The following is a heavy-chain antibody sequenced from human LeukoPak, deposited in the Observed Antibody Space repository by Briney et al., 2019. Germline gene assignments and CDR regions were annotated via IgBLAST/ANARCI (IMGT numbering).Heavy chain of an antibody. CDR3: ARSRAPPILLWFGESFMDV. D-gene: IGHD3-10*01. V-gene: IGHV1-46*01. CDR2: INPSGGST. CDR1: GYTFTNYY. Sequence: ASVKVSCKASGYTFTNYYIHWVRQAPGQGLEWMGIINPSGGSTSYAQKFQGRVTMTRDMSTSTVYMELSSLRSEDTAVYYCARSRAPPILLWFGESFMDVWGKGTTVTISS. J-gene: IGHJ6*03.